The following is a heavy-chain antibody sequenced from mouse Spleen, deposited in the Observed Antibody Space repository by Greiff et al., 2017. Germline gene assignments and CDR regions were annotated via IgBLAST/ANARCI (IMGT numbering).Heavy chain of an antibody. CDR3: ARMVTFSWFAY. CDR1: GYTFTDYN. Sequence: SGPELVKPGASVKMSCKASGYTFTDYNMHWVKQSHGKSLEWIGYINPNNGGTSYNQKFKGKATLTVNKSSSTAYMELRSLTSEDSAVYYCARMVTFSWFAYWGQGTLVTVSA. V-gene: IGHV1-22*01. J-gene: IGHJ3*01. CDR2: INPNNGGT. D-gene: IGHD2-1*01.